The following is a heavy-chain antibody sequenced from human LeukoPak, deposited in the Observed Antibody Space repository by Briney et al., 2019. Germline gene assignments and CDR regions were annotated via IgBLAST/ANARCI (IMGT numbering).Heavy chain of an antibody. Sequence: SETLSLTCAVYGGSFSGYYWSWIRQPPGKGLEWIGEINHSGSTNYNPSLKSRVTISVDTSKNQFSLKLSSVTAADTAVYYCAISSTIFYYYGMDVWGQGTTVTVSS. CDR1: GGSFSGYY. V-gene: IGHV4-34*01. CDR2: INHSGST. D-gene: IGHD2/OR15-2a*01. J-gene: IGHJ6*02. CDR3: AISSTIFYYYGMDV.